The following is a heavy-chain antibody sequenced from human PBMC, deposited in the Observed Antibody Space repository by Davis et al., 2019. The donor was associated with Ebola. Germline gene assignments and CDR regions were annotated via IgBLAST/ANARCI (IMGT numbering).Heavy chain of an antibody. CDR1: GGTFSSYA. CDR3: ARGKTVAGTRGLSWFDP. D-gene: IGHD6-19*01. Sequence: ASVKVSCKASGGTFSSYAISWVRQATGQGLEWMGWMNPNSGNTGYAQKFQGRVTITRDTSASTAYMELTSLRSEDTAVFFCARGKTVAGTRGLSWFDPWGPGTLVTVS. CDR2: MNPNSGNT. V-gene: IGHV1-8*03. J-gene: IGHJ5*02.